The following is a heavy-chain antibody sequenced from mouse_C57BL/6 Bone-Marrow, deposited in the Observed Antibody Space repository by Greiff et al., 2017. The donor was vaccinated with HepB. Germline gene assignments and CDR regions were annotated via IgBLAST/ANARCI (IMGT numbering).Heavy chain of an antibody. CDR3: AGDYYGSSYRWYFDV. V-gene: IGHV1-50*01. D-gene: IGHD1-1*01. Sequence: VQLQQPGAELVKPGASVKLSCKASGYTFTSYWMQWVKQRPGQGLEWIGEIDPSDSYTNYNQKFKGKATLTVDTSSSTAYMQLSSLTSEDSAVYYCAGDYYGSSYRWYFDVWGTGTTVTVSS. CDR1: GYTFTSYW. CDR2: IDPSDSYT. J-gene: IGHJ1*03.